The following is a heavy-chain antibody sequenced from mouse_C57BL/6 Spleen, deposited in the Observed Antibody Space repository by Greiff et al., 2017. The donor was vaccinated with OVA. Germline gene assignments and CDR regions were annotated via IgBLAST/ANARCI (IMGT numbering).Heavy chain of an antibody. D-gene: IGHD2-10*02. V-gene: IGHV5-6*01. CDR2: ISSGGSYT. CDR3: ARPYGNSSKWYFDV. J-gene: IGHJ1*03. CDR1: GFTFSSYG. Sequence: EVKVVESGGDLVKPGGSLKLSCAASGFTFSSYGMSWVRQTPDKRLEWVATISSGGSYTYYPDSVKGRFTISRDNAKNTLYLQMSSLKSEDTAMYYCARPYGNSSKWYFDVWGTGTTVTVSS.